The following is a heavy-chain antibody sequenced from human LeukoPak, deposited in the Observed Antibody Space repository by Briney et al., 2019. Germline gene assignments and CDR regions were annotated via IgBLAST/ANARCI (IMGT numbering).Heavy chain of an antibody. J-gene: IGHJ4*02. CDR1: GFTFSSYG. Sequence: GGSLRLSCAASGFTFSSYGMNWVRQAPGKGLEWVSYISRSSSSIYYADSVKGRFTISRDNAKNSLYLQMNGLRDEDTAVYYCARVGKRGYDILTGYYFDYWGQGTLVTVSS. CDR2: ISRSSSSI. CDR3: ARVGKRGYDILTGYYFDY. D-gene: IGHD3-9*01. V-gene: IGHV3-48*02.